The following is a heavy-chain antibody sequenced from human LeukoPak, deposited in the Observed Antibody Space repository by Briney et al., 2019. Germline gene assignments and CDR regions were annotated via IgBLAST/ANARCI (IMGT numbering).Heavy chain of an antibody. CDR2: IYYSGST. CDR3: ARHVHSSGWYFDYFDY. J-gene: IGHJ4*02. V-gene: IGHV4-59*08. Sequence: SETLSLTCTVSGGSISSYYWSWIRQPPGKGLEWIGYIYYSGSTNDNPSLKSRVTMSLDTSKNQFSLKLSSVTAADTAVYYCARHVHSSGWYFDYFDYWGQGTLVTVSS. D-gene: IGHD6-19*01. CDR1: GGSISSYY.